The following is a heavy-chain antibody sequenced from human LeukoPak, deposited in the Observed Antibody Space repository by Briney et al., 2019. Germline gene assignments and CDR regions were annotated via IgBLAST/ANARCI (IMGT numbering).Heavy chain of an antibody. Sequence: GGSLRLSRAASGFTFRSHSRHWVRPAPGKGLEWVSSISSCSSYIYYADSVVGRLTISRDTPTISLYQQMNSLGAEDMAVYYCGREQYYDYVSPGYCGYWGQGTLVTVSS. CDR3: GREQYYDYVSPGYCGY. J-gene: IGHJ4*02. V-gene: IGHV3-21*01. D-gene: IGHD3-16*01. CDR1: GFTFRSHS. CDR2: ISSCSSYI.